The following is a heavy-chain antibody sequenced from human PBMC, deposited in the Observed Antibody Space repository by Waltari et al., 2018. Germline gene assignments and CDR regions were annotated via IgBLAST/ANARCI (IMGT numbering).Heavy chain of an antibody. CDR1: GGPFGRFA. CDR3: AKRELGGPLDP. J-gene: IGHJ5*02. V-gene: IGHV1-69*12. D-gene: IGHD1-1*01. CDR2: VIPIFGTP. Sequence: QVQLVQSGAVVKNPGSSVKVSCRASGGPFGRFALSWVRQAPGQGLEWLGGVIPIFGTPNYAQKFQARLTITADERTSTVFMELSSLTSDDTGIYYCAKRELGGPLDPWGQGTLVTISS.